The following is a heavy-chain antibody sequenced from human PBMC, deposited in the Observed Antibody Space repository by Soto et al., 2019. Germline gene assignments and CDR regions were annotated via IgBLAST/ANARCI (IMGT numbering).Heavy chain of an antibody. Sequence: PGGSLRLSCTASGFTFGDYAMSWVRQAPGKGLEWVGFIRSKAYGGTTEYAASVKGRFTISRDNAKNSLYLQMHSLRDEDTAVYYCAREGWPLLQTGMDVWGQGTTVTVSS. V-gene: IGHV3-49*04. J-gene: IGHJ6*02. D-gene: IGHD2-15*01. CDR2: IRSKAYGGTT. CDR3: AREGWPLLQTGMDV. CDR1: GFTFGDYA.